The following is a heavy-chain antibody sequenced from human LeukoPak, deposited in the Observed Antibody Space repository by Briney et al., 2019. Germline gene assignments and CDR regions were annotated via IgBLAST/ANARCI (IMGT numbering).Heavy chain of an antibody. J-gene: IGHJ4*02. Sequence: ESGPTLVNPTQTLTLTCTSSGFSLSTNEMCVSWIRQPPGKALEWLARIDWDDDEYYSTSLRARLTISKDTSKNQVVLTMTNMDPVDTGTYYCARIISGTYSGFDYWGQGTLVTVSS. D-gene: IGHD1-26*01. CDR3: ARIISGTYSGFDY. V-gene: IGHV2-70*11. CDR1: GFSLSTNEMC. CDR2: IDWDDDE.